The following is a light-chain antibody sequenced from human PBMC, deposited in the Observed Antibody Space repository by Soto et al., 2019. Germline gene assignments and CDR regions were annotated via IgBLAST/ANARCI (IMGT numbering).Light chain of an antibody. CDR1: QSVSSY. V-gene: IGKV3-11*01. CDR3: QQVNGYPHT. Sequence: EIVLTQSPATLSLSPGERATLSCRASQSVSSYLAWYQQKPGQAPRLLIYDASNRATGIPARFSGSGSGTDFTLTISSLEPEDFATYYCQQVNGYPHTFGQGTKVEIK. J-gene: IGKJ2*01. CDR2: DAS.